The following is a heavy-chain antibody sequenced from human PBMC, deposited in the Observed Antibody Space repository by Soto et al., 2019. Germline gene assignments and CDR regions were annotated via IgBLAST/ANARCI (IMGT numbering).Heavy chain of an antibody. V-gene: IGHV3-53*01. D-gene: IGHD3-10*01. J-gene: IGHJ4*02. CDR1: GFTVSNNY. CDR2: IYSGGYT. Sequence: EVQLVESGGGLIQPGGSLRLSCAVSGFTVSNNYMSWVRQAPGKGLEGVSVIYSGGYTAYGDSVKGRFTISRDNSKNNRYLPKSSGRADDTAVYSGEPRRGGGGYWGQGTLVTVSS. CDR3: EPRRGGGGY.